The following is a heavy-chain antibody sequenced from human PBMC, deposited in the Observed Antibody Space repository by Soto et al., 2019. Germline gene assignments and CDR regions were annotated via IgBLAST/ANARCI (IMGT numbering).Heavy chain of an antibody. CDR1: GFTFSSYS. V-gene: IGHV3-21*01. CDR3: ARDLRYYYGSGSFFTSAGYYYYYGMDV. Sequence: GGSLRLSCAASGFTFSSYSMNWVRQAPGKGLEWVSSISSSSSYIYYADSVKGRFTISRDNAKNSLYLQMNSLRAEDTAVYYCARDLRYYYGSGSFFTSAGYYYYYGMDVWGQGTTVTVSS. D-gene: IGHD3-10*01. CDR2: ISSSSSYI. J-gene: IGHJ6*02.